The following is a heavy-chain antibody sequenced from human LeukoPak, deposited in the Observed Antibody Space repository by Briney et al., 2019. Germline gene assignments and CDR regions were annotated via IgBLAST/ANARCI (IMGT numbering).Heavy chain of an antibody. CDR1: GFTFSNAW. J-gene: IGHJ6*03. CDR2: IKSKTDGGTT. V-gene: IGHV3-15*01. Sequence: GGSLRLSCAASGFTFSNAWMSWVRQAPGKGLEWVGRIKSKTDGGTTDYAAPVKGRFTISRDDSKNTLYLQMNSLKTEDTAVYYCTTDAAPVDTAMVTDYYYYYMDVWGKGTTVTISS. D-gene: IGHD5-18*01. CDR3: TTDAAPVDTAMVTDYYYYYMDV.